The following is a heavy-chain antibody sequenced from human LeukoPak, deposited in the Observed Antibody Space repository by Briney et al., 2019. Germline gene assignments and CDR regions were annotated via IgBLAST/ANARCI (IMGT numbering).Heavy chain of an antibody. J-gene: IGHJ4*02. CDR1: GFTFSSYA. V-gene: IGHV3-30-3*01. Sequence: GGSLRLSCAASGFTFSSYAMSWVRQAPGKGLEWVAVISYDGSNKYYADSVKGRFTISRDNSKNTLYLQMNSLRAEDTALYYCAKGYDSSGYYYLFDYWGQGTLVTVSS. CDR2: ISYDGSNK. CDR3: AKGYDSSGYYYLFDY. D-gene: IGHD3-22*01.